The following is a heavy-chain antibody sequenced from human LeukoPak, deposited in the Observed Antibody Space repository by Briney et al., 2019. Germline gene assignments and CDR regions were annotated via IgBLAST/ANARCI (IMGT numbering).Heavy chain of an antibody. J-gene: IGHJ4*02. CDR3: ARDLDYYGSGSPGVDY. V-gene: IGHV1-46*01. D-gene: IGHD3-10*01. CDR2: INPSGGST. Sequence: ASVKVSCKASGYTFTSYYMHWVRQAPGQGLEWMGIINPSGGSTSYAQKFQGRVTMTRDTSTSTVYMELRSLRSEDTAVYYCARDLDYYGSGSPGVDYWGQGTLVTVSS. CDR1: GYTFTSYY.